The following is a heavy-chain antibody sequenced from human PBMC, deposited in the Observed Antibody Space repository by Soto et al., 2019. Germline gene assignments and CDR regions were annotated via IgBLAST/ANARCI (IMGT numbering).Heavy chain of an antibody. CDR1: GFTFSSYD. Sequence: GGSLRLSCAASGFTFSSYDMHWVRQATGKGLEWVSAIGTAGDTYYPGSVKGRFTISRDNSKNTLYLQMNSLRAEDTAVYYCAWGFHYGMDVWGQGTTVTVSS. D-gene: IGHD3-16*01. J-gene: IGHJ6*02. CDR3: AWGFHYGMDV. CDR2: IGTAGDT. V-gene: IGHV3-13*01.